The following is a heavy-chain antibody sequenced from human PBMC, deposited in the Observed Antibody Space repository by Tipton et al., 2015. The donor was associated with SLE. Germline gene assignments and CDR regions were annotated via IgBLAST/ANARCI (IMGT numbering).Heavy chain of an antibody. CDR1: HDSISGNY. V-gene: IGHV4-4*07. CDR2: INPSGRT. Sequence: TLSLTCTVSHDSISGNYWNWIRQPAGKGLEWIGRINPSGRTYYNASLKSRVTMSVDTSKNQFFLRLTSVTAADTAIYYCAKDSGWDLLPGAFDVWGQGTMVSVSS. CDR3: AKDSGWDLLPGAFDV. D-gene: IGHD4-23*01. J-gene: IGHJ3*01.